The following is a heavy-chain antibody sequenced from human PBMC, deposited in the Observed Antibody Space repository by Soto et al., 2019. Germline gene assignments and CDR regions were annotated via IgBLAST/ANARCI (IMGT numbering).Heavy chain of an antibody. CDR3: ARMNYDFWSGYYLSRDYYGMDV. V-gene: IGHV5-10-1*01. CDR2: IDPSDSYT. Sequence: PGESLKISCKGSGYNFTSYWISWVRQMPGKGLEWMGRIDPSDSYTNYSPSFQGHVTISADKSISTAYLQWSSLKASDTAMYYCARMNYDFWSGYYLSRDYYGMDVWGQGTTVTVSS. D-gene: IGHD3-3*01. J-gene: IGHJ6*02. CDR1: GYNFTSYW.